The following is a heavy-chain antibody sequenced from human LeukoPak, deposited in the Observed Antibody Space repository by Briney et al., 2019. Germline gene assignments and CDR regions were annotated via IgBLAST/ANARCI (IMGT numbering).Heavy chain of an antibody. CDR3: ARDRWGGSYFDY. CDR1: GGSFSGYY. J-gene: IGHJ4*02. V-gene: IGHV4-34*01. CDR2: INHSGST. D-gene: IGHD3-3*01. Sequence: TSETLSLTCAVYGGSFSGYYWSWIRQPPGKGLEWIGEINHSGSTNYNPSLKSRVTISVDTSKNQFSLKLSSVTAADTAVYYCARDRWGGSYFDYWGQGTLVTVSS.